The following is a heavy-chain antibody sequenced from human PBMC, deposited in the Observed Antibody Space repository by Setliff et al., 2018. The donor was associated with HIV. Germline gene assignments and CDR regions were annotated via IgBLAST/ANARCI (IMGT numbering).Heavy chain of an antibody. D-gene: IGHD3-3*01. Sequence: PSETLSLTCAVYGGSFSGYYWSWIRQPPGKGLEWIGEINHSGSTNYNPSLKSRVTISVDTSKNQFSLKLISVTAADTAVYYCARAIFGIVYYYMDVWGKGTTVTVSS. CDR1: GGSFSGYY. CDR2: INHSGST. V-gene: IGHV4-34*01. J-gene: IGHJ6*03. CDR3: ARAIFGIVYYYMDV.